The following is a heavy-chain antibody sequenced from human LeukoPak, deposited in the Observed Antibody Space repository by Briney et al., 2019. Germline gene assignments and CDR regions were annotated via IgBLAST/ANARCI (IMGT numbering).Heavy chain of an antibody. J-gene: IGHJ4*02. CDR3: TRAGYSYYYDSSGKIDY. CDR2: IRSKAYGGTT. D-gene: IGHD3-22*01. V-gene: IGHV3-49*04. Sequence: GGSLRLSCPASGFTFGDYAMSWVRQAPGKGLEWVGFIRSKAYGGTTEYAASVKGRFTISRDDSKSIAYLQMNSLKTEDTAVYYCTRAGYSYYYDSSGKIDYWGQGTLVTVSS. CDR1: GFTFGDYA.